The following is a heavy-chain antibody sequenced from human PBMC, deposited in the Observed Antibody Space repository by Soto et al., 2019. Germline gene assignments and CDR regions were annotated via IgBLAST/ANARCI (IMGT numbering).Heavy chain of an antibody. D-gene: IGHD5-12*01. J-gene: IGHJ6*02. V-gene: IGHV1-69*12. CDR2: IIPIFGTA. CDR1: GGTFSSYA. CDR3: ATHPMATITYYYGRDV. Sequence: QVQLVQSGAEVKKPGSSVKVSCKASGGTFSSYAISWVRQAPGQGLEWMGGIIPIFGTANYAQKFQGRVTMTADESTSTAYMELSSLRSEDTAVYYCATHPMATITYYYGRDVWGQGTTVTVSS.